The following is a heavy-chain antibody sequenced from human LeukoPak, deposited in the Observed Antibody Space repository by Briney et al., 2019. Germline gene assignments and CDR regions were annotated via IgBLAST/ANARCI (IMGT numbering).Heavy chain of an antibody. D-gene: IGHD6-13*01. V-gene: IGHV3-9*01. Sequence: PGRSLRLSCAASGFTFDDYAMPWVRQAPGKGLEWVSGISWNSGSIGYADSVKGRFTISRDNAKNSLYLQMNSLRAEDTALYYCAKGAGYSSSWADYWGQGTLVTVSS. CDR3: AKGAGYSSSWADY. CDR1: GFTFDDYA. CDR2: ISWNSGSI. J-gene: IGHJ4*02.